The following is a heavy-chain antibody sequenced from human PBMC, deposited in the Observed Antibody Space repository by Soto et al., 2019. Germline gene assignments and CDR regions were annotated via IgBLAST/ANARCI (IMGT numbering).Heavy chain of an antibody. D-gene: IGHD3-10*01. CDR3: ARVAITLVRGVSFYYYYGMDV. J-gene: IGHJ6*02. V-gene: IGHV1-18*01. CDR1: GYTFTSYG. CDR2: ISAYNGNT. Sequence: QVQLVQSGAEVKKPGASVKVSCKASGYTFTSYGISWVRQAPGQGLEWMGWISAYNGNTNYAQKLXXXVNMTTDTSTXXAXMXXRSLRSDDTAVYYCARVAITLVRGVSFYYYYGMDVWGQGTTVTVSS.